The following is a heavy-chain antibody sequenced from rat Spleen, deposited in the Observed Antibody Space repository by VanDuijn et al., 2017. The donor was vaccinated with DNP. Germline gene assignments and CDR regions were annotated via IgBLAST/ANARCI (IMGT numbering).Heavy chain of an antibody. CDR3: VRWNSGHFDY. D-gene: IGHD4-3*01. Sequence: EVQLVESGGGLVQPGRSLKLSCVVSGITLSNYGMAWVRQAPKKGLEWVATITNSGGNTYYRDSVKGRFTISRDNAKSTLYLQMNSLRSEDMATYYCVRWNSGHFDYWGQGVMVTVSS. CDR2: ITNSGGNT. V-gene: IGHV5S13*01. J-gene: IGHJ2*01. CDR1: GITLSNYG.